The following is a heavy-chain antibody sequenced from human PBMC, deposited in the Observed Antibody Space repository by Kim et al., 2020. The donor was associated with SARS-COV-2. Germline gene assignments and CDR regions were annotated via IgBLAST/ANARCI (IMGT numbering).Heavy chain of an antibody. CDR3: ARDGRVATQRAYGMDV. CDR2: IYTSGST. V-gene: IGHV4-4*07. Sequence: SETLSLTCTVSGGSISSYYWSWIRQPAGKGLEWIGRIYTSGSTNYNPSLKSRVTMSVDTSKNQFSLNLSSVTAADTAVYYCARDGRVATQRAYGMDVWGQGTTVTVSS. J-gene: IGHJ6*02. CDR1: GGSISSYY. D-gene: IGHD5-12*01.